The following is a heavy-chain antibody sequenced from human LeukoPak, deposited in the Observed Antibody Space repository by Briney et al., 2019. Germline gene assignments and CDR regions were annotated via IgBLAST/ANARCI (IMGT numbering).Heavy chain of an antibody. J-gene: IGHJ4*02. CDR1: GFTFCRYG. CDR3: ARAGNPSWPVFDY. D-gene: IGHD2-2*01. V-gene: IGHV3-33*01. Sequence: GWSLGLSCAACGFTFCRYGMHWVRQAPAKGLEWVAVIWYDESIKYYADSVKGRFTISRDNSKSTLYLQMNSLRAEDTAVFYCARAGNPSWPVFDYWGQGTLVTVSS. CDR2: IWYDESIK.